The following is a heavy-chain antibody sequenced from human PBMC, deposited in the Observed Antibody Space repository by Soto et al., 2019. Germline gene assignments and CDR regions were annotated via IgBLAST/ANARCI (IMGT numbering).Heavy chain of an antibody. CDR3: AKDLLSATFDYRHTSVHYDYYGMDV. Sequence: QVQLVESGGGVVQPGRSLRLSCAASGFTFSSYGMHWVRQAPGKGLERVAVISYDGSNKYYADSVKGRFTIARDNSNNTLYLQMNSLRAEDTAVYYCAKDLLSATFDYRHTSVHYDYYGMDVWGQGTTVTVAS. CDR1: GFTFSSYG. J-gene: IGHJ6*02. V-gene: IGHV3-30*18. D-gene: IGHD4-4*01. CDR2: ISYDGSNK.